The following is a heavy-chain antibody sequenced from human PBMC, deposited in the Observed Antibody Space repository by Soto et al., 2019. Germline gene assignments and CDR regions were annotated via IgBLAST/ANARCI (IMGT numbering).Heavy chain of an antibody. V-gene: IGHV4-59*01. Sequence: PSETLSLTCTVSGGSISSYYWSWIRQPPGKGLEWIGYIYYSGSTNYNPSLKSRVTISVDTSKNQFSLKLSSVTAADTAVYYCAREWYYDILTGYYKRGYFDYWGQGTLVTVSS. J-gene: IGHJ4*02. CDR2: IYYSGST. CDR3: AREWYYDILTGYYKRGYFDY. CDR1: GGSISSYY. D-gene: IGHD3-9*01.